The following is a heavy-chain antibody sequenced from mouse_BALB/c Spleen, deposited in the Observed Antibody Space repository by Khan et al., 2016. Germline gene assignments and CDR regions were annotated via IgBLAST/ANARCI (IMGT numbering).Heavy chain of an antibody. Sequence: EVELVESGGGLVQPGGSLRLSCATSGFTFTDYYMSWVRQPPGKALEWLGFIRNKAKGYTTEESASVKGRCNIYRDNAQSILYIQMNTQRAEDSATYYCAIAYTTVVAPWYFDVWRAEATVTFSS. J-gene: IGHJ1*01. CDR1: GFTFTDYY. CDR2: IRNKAKGYTT. D-gene: IGHD1-1*01. V-gene: IGHV7-3*02. CDR3: AIAYTTVVAPWYFDV.